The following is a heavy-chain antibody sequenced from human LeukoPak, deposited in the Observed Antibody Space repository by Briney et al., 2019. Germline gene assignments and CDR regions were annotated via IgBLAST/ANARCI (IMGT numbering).Heavy chain of an antibody. CDR3: TKGYYYDTSGCPDY. V-gene: IGHV3-9*01. Sequence: GGSLRLSCAASGFTFNNYAMHWVRQAPGKGLEWVSSINWNSGNIGYADSVKGRFTISRDNAKNSLYLQMNSLRVEDTALYYCTKGYYYDTSGCPDYWGQGALVTVSS. D-gene: IGHD3-22*01. CDR2: INWNSGNI. CDR1: GFTFNNYA. J-gene: IGHJ4*02.